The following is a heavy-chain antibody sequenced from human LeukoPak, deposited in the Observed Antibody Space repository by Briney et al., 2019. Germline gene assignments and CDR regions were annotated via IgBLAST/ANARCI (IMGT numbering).Heavy chain of an antibody. CDR2: INHSGST. Sequence: SETLSLTCAVYGGSFSGYYWSWIRQPPGKGLEWIGEINHSGSTNYNPSLKSRVTISVDTSKNQFSLKLSSVTAADTAVYYCARAGYCSSTSCYAGSYYYYMDVWGKGTTVTISS. CDR1: GGSFSGYY. V-gene: IGHV4-34*01. J-gene: IGHJ6*03. D-gene: IGHD2-2*01. CDR3: ARAGYCSSTSCYAGSYYYYMDV.